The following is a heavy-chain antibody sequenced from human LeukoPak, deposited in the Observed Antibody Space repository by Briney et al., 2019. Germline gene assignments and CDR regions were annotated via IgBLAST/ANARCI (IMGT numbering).Heavy chain of an antibody. D-gene: IGHD3-22*01. Sequence: PGGSLRLSCAVSGFIVTNTYMTWVRQAPGKGLEGVSVIYSGGDTYYADSVKGRFTISKDKNTLYLQMNSLRADDTAVYYCARGAYDSSGYYDYWGQGTLVTVSS. CDR1: GFIVTNTY. J-gene: IGHJ4*02. CDR3: ARGAYDSSGYYDY. V-gene: IGHV3-53*01. CDR2: IYSGGDT.